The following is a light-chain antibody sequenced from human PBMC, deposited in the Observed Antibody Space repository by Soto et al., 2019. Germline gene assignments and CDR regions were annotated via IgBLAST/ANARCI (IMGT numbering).Light chain of an antibody. CDR2: DAS. CDR3: QQYNSYWT. CDR1: RSIVNW. J-gene: IGKJ1*01. Sequence: DIQMTQSPSTLSASVGDRVTITCRASRSIVNWLAWYQQKPGKAPNLLIYDASSLESGVPSRFSGSGSGTEFTLTISSLQPDDFATYYCQQYNSYWTVGQGTKVEIK. V-gene: IGKV1-5*01.